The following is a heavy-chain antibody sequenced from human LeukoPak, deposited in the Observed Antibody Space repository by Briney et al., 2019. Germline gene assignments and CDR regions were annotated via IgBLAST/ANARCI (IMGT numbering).Heavy chain of an antibody. CDR2: IYHSGST. V-gene: IGHV4-30-2*01. Sequence: PTQTLSLTCTVSGGSISSGGYYWSWIRQPPGKGLEWIGYIYHSGSTYYNPSLKSRVTISVDRSKNQFSLKLSSVTAADTAVYYCARTYGNTGPFNDAFDIWGQGTMVTVSS. CDR1: GGSISSGGYY. CDR3: ARTYGNTGPFNDAFDI. J-gene: IGHJ3*02. D-gene: IGHD4-23*01.